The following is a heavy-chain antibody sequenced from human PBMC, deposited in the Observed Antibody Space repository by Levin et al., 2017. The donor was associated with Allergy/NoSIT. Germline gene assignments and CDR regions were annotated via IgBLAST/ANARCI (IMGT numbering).Heavy chain of an antibody. CDR1: GGSISSSSYY. D-gene: IGHD4-17*01. Sequence: SQTLSLTCTVSGGSISSSSYYWGWIRQPPGKGLEWIGSIYYSGSTYYNPSLKSRVTISVDTSKNQFSLKLSSVTAADTAVHYCARLTVTTTGYGFYWGQGTLVTVSS. J-gene: IGHJ4*02. CDR3: ARLTVTTTGYGFY. V-gene: IGHV4-39*01. CDR2: IYYSGST.